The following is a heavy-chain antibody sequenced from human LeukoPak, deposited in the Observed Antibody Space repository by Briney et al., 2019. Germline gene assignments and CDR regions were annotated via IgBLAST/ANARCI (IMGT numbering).Heavy chain of an antibody. D-gene: IGHD5-18*01. J-gene: IGHJ4*02. CDR3: ARDRWGYSYGGD. Sequence: GGTLRLSCVASGLTFSNYGISWVRQAPGKGLEWVSAISSTGGTTYYADSVKGRFTISRDNAKNSLYLQMNSLRAEDTAVYYCARDRWGYSYGGDWGQGTLVTVSS. CDR1: GLTFSNYG. CDR2: ISSTGGTT. V-gene: IGHV3-48*04.